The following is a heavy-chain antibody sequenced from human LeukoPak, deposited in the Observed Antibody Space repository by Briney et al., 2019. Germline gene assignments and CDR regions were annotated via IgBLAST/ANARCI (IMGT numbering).Heavy chain of an antibody. CDR2: ISDIGSI. D-gene: IGHD2/OR15-2a*01. Sequence: SETLSLTCTVSGGSISSYYWSWIRQPPGKGLEWIAYISDIGSINYNLSLKSRVTISLETSKNQFSLKLSSVTAADTAVYYCAGHHPRNTVDFWGQGTLVTVSS. J-gene: IGHJ4*02. CDR3: AGHHPRNTVDF. V-gene: IGHV4-59*08. CDR1: GGSISSYY.